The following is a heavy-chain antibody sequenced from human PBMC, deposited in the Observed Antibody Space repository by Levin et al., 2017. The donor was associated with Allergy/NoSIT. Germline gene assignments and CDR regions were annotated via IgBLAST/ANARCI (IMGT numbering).Heavy chain of an antibody. CDR3: ARGEYTYGSVSNYEAMDV. V-gene: IGHV1-69*13. CDR2: KMPIFDTP. Sequence: ASVKVSCKASGGTFRSYAITWVRQAPGQGLEWMGGKMPIFDTPDYAQKFQGRVTITADESTSTAYLEVYSLTFDDTAVYYCARGEYTYGSVSNYEAMDVWGQGTMVTVSS. D-gene: IGHD5-18*01. CDR1: GGTFRSYA. J-gene: IGHJ6*02.